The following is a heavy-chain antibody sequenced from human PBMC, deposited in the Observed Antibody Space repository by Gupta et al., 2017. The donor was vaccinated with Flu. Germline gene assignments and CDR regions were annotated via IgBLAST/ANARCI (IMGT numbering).Heavy chain of an antibody. Sequence: QVQLVQSGAEVKKPGSSVKVFCKASGGTFSSYAISWVRQAPGQGLEWMGGIIPIFGTANYAQKFQGRVTITADKSTSTAYMELSSLRSEDTAVYYCASFGGGVAAMRRGYFDYWGQGTLVTVSS. D-gene: IGHD2-15*01. V-gene: IGHV1-69*06. CDR2: IIPIFGTA. CDR1: GGTFSSYA. J-gene: IGHJ4*02. CDR3: ASFGGGVAAMRRGYFDY.